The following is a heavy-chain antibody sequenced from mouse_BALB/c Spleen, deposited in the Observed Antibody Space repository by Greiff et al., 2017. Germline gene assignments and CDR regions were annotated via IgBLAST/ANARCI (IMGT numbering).Heavy chain of an antibody. D-gene: IGHD6-1*01. V-gene: IGHV2-9*02. CDR1: GFSLTSYG. J-gene: IGHJ4*01. Sequence: QVQLKQSGPGLVAPSQSLSITCTVSGFSLTSYGVHWVRQPPGKGLEWLGVIWAGGSTNYNSALMSRLSISKDNSKSQVFLKMNSLQTDDTAMYYYARDPLVPYYYAMDYWGQGTSVTVSS. CDR3: ARDPLVPYYYAMDY. CDR2: IWAGGST.